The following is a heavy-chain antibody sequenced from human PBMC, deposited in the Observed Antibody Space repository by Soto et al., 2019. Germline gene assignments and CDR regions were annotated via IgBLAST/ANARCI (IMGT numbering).Heavy chain of an antibody. Sequence: QVQLVQSGAEVKKPGSSVKVSCKASGDTFSSYAISWVRQAPGQGLEWMGGIIPIFGTANYAQKFQGRVTITADESTNTAYMDLSSLGSEDTAVYYCARRVVPAANGEFYFDYLGQGTLVTVSS. J-gene: IGHJ4*02. V-gene: IGHV1-69*01. CDR3: ARRVVPAANGEFYFDY. CDR1: GDTFSSYA. CDR2: IIPIFGTA. D-gene: IGHD2-2*01.